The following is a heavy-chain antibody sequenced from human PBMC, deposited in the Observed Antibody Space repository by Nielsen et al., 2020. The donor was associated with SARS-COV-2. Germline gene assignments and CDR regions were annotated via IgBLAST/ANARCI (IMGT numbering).Heavy chain of an antibody. V-gene: IGHV3-23*01. CDR1: GFTFSGYA. Sequence: GESLKISCAASGFTFSGYAMSWVRQAPGKGLEWVSAISASGISTYYADSVKGRFAISRDNSKNTLYLQMSSLRSEDTALYYCTQDVRFGGQGTLVTVSS. J-gene: IGHJ1*01. D-gene: IGHD3-16*01. CDR3: TQDVRF. CDR2: ISASGIST.